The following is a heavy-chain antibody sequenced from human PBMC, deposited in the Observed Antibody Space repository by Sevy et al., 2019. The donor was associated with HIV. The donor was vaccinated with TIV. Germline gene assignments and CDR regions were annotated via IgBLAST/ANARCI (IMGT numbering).Heavy chain of an antibody. CDR2: ISSSSSYI. CDR3: ARSLGNYYGSGTYQEDWFDP. J-gene: IGHJ5*02. Sequence: GGSLRLSCAASGFTFSIYTMNWVRQAPGKGLEWVSSISSSSSYIYYTDSVKGRFSISRENAKKALFLQMKSLRAEETAVYYCARSLGNYYGSGTYQEDWFDPWGQGTLVTVSS. V-gene: IGHV3-21*01. D-gene: IGHD3-10*01. CDR1: GFTFSIYT.